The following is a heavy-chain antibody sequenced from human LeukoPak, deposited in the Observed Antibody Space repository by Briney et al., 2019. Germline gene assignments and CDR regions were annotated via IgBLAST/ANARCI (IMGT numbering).Heavy chain of an antibody. J-gene: IGHJ6*02. CDR2: ICTAGDT. CDR1: GFTFSSYD. Sequence: GGSLRLSCAASGFTFSSYDMHWVRQAPGKGLEWVSAICTAGDTYYPGSVKGRFTISRENAKNSLYLQMNSLRAGDTAVYYCARGTLECSGGSCYSPSIYYYGMDVWGQGTTVTVSS. CDR3: ARGTLECSGGSCYSPSIYYYGMDV. V-gene: IGHV3-13*01. D-gene: IGHD2-15*01.